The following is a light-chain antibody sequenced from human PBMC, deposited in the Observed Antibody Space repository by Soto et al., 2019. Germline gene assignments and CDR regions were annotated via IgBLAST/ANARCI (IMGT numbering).Light chain of an antibody. CDR3: QQYSSSLYT. V-gene: IGKV3-20*01. Sequence: EIVLTQSPGTLSLSPGERATLSCRASQSVSNNYLAWYQQKPGQAPRLLISVVYSRATGIPDRFSGSGSVTYFNLNISILEPEDLAVYYCQQYSSSLYTFGQGTKLEIK. CDR2: VVY. J-gene: IGKJ2*01. CDR1: QSVSNNY.